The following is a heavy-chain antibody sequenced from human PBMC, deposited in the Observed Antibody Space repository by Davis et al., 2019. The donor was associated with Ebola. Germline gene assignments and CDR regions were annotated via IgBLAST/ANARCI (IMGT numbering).Heavy chain of an antibody. J-gene: IGHJ4*02. CDR2: VNSAGTYT. V-gene: IGHV3-23*01. CDR1: GFSFSNYA. D-gene: IGHD4-17*01. CDR3: ARHDYGDSHFDY. Sequence: GGSLRLSCAPSGFSFSNYAMSWARQAPGRGLEWVSAVNSAGTYTYYADSVKGRFTISRDNSKNTLYLRMNSLRAEDTAVYYCARHDYGDSHFDYWGQGTLVTVSS.